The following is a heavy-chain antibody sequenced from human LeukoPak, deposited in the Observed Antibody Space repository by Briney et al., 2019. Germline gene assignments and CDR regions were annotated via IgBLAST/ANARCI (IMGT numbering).Heavy chain of an antibody. Sequence: SVNVSCKASAGTFSSYAISWVPQAPGQGLGWMGGIIPIFGAANSAQKFQGRVPITTDESTSTVYWELRSLRSEDTAVYYCARAYCSSTSCYDDYWGQGPLVPVSS. D-gene: IGHD2-2*01. CDR3: ARAYCSSTSCYDDY. CDR2: IIPIFGAA. V-gene: IGHV1-69*05. J-gene: IGHJ4*02. CDR1: AGTFSSYA.